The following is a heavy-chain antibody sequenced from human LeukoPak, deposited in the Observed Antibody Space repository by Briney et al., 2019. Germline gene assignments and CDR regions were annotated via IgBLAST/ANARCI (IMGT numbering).Heavy chain of an antibody. CDR2: INPNSGGT. J-gene: IGHJ4*02. CDR1: GYTFTGYY. D-gene: IGHD3-3*01. CDR3: AREYYDFWSGYYHDY. V-gene: IGHV1-2*02. Sequence: ASVKVSCKASGYTFTGYYMHWVRQAPGQGLGWMGWINPNSGGTNYAQKFQGRVTMTRDTSISTAYMELSRLRSDDTAVYYCAREYYDFWSGYYHDYWGQGTLVTVSS.